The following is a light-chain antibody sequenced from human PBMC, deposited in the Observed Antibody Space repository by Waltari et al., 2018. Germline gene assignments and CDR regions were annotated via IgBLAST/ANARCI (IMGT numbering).Light chain of an antibody. Sequence: QSALPQPAPVSGSPGQSITISCTGTSSDVGGYNYASWYQQHPGKAPKLMIYDVSNRPSGVSNRFSGSKSGNTASLTISGLQAEDEADYYCSSYSSSSTYVVFGGGTKLTVL. CDR3: SSYSSSSTYVV. CDR2: DVS. J-gene: IGLJ2*01. CDR1: SSDVGGYNY. V-gene: IGLV2-14*03.